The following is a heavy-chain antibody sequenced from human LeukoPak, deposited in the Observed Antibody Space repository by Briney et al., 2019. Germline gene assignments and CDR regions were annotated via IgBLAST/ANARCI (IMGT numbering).Heavy chain of an antibody. V-gene: IGHV1-69*04. Sequence: SVKVSCKASGGTFSSYAISWVRQAPGQGLEWMGRIIPILGIANYAQKFQGRVTITADKSTSTAYMELSSLRSEDTAVYYCASGIVMVVAARYYYGMDVWGQGTTVTVSS. J-gene: IGHJ6*02. D-gene: IGHD2-15*01. CDR3: ASGIVMVVAARYYYGMDV. CDR2: IIPILGIA. CDR1: GGTFSSYA.